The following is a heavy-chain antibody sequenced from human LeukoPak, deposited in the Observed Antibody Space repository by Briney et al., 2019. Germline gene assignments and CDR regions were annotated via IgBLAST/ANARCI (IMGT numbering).Heavy chain of an antibody. Sequence: ASVKVSYKASGYTFTRYDINWVRQATGHGLEWMGWMNPNSGNRGYAHKFQGRVTMTRNTSISTAYMELSSLKSEDTAVYYCARGPTAMEYYYYYGMDVWGQRTTVTVSS. CDR1: GYTFTRYD. CDR2: MNPNSGNR. CDR3: ARGPTAMEYYYYYGMDV. V-gene: IGHV1-8*01. D-gene: IGHD5-18*01. J-gene: IGHJ6*02.